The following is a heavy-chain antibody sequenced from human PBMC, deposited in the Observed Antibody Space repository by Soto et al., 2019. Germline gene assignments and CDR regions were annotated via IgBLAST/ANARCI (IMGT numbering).Heavy chain of an antibody. CDR2: IIPIFGTA. V-gene: IGHV1-69*13. CDR1: GVTFSSYA. D-gene: IGHD4-17*01. J-gene: IGHJ3*02. CDR3: ARDQGATVPGAFDI. Sequence: VASVKVSCKFSGVTFSSYAISWVRQAPGQGLEWMGGIIPIFGTANYAQKFQGRVTITADESTSTAYMELSSLRSEDTAVYYCARDQGATVPGAFDIWGKGTMVTISS.